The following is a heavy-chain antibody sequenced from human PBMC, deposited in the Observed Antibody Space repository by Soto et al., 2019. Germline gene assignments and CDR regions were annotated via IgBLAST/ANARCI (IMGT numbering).Heavy chain of an antibody. V-gene: IGHV4-59*01. Sequence: SETLSLTCTVSGGSMRSDYWTWIRQPPGKGLEWLGCISYTGNTNYNPSLKSRVTISVDASNNQFSLRLNSVTAADTAVYFCERDRDYSDYDSWGQGTLVT. CDR1: GGSMRSDY. CDR3: ERDRDYSDYDS. J-gene: IGHJ5*01. D-gene: IGHD4-17*01. CDR2: ISYTGNT.